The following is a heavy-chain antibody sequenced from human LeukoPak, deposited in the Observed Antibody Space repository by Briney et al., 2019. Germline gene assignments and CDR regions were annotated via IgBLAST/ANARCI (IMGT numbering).Heavy chain of an antibody. D-gene: IGHD3-3*01. CDR3: ARDQYDTWSRRGNFDS. Sequence: GGSLRLSCVASGFTFGKYWMSWVCQAPGKGLEWVANIKLDGSEKNYVDSVKGRFTISRDNTKNSLYLQMNSLRAEDTAVFYCARDQYDTWSRRGNFDSWGQGTLVIVSS. CDR1: GFTFGKYW. J-gene: IGHJ4*02. CDR2: IKLDGSEK. V-gene: IGHV3-7*03.